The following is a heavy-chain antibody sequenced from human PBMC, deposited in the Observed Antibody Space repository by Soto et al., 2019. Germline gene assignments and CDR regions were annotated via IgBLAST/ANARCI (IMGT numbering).Heavy chain of an antibody. J-gene: IGHJ4*02. D-gene: IGHD6-19*01. CDR3: ARHDNGYSSGRLDY. Sequence: SEALSLTCGVSGDSISKSRFYWAWICQPPGEGLEWIGSIYYSGSTNYNPSLKSRVTISVDTSKNQFSLKLSSVTAADTAVYYCARHDNGYSSGRLDYWGQGTLVTVS. CDR1: GDSISKSRFY. V-gene: IGHV4-39*01. CDR2: IYYSGST.